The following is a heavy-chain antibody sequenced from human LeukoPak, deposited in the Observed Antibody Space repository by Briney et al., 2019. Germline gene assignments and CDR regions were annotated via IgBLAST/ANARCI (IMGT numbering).Heavy chain of an antibody. D-gene: IGHD2-2*01. Sequence: QSAGSLTLSCAAPGFTFSSNWMSWVRQAPGKEREWVANIKQDGTEKYYVDSGKGRITISRDNDKNSLYLQMNSLRAEDTAVYYCARDSRTVVPAAISSWYYYYMDVWGKGTTVTVSS. CDR1: GFTFSSNW. J-gene: IGHJ6*03. CDR3: ARDSRTVVPAAISSWYYYYMDV. V-gene: IGHV3-7*01. CDR2: IKQDGTEK.